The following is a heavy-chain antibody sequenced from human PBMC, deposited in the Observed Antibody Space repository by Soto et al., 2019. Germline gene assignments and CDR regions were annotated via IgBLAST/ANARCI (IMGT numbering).Heavy chain of an antibody. CDR2: IYYSGST. CDR3: ARRSSGYVWGDAFDI. J-gene: IGHJ3*02. V-gene: IGHV4-39*01. CDR1: GGSISSSSYY. D-gene: IGHD3-22*01. Sequence: QLQLQESGPGLVKPSETLSLTCTVSGGSISSSSYYWGWIRQPPGKGLEWIGSIYYSGSTYYNPSLKSRVPISVDTSKNRFSLKLSYVTAADTAVYYCARRSSGYVWGDAFDIWGQGTMVTVSS.